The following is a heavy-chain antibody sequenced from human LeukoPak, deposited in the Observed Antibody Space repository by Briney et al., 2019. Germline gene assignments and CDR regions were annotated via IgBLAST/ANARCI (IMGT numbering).Heavy chain of an antibody. V-gene: IGHV1-69*13. Sequence: SVKVSCKASGYTFTSYGISWVRQAPGQGLEWMGGIIPIFGTANYAQKFQGRVTITADESTSTAYMELSSLRSEDTAVYYCARGADYSNYLVYWGQGTLVTVSS. CDR2: IIPIFGTA. J-gene: IGHJ4*02. D-gene: IGHD4-11*01. CDR1: GYTFTSYG. CDR3: ARGADYSNYLVY.